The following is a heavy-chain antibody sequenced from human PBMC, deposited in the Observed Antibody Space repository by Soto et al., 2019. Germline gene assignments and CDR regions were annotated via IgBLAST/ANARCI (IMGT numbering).Heavy chain of an antibody. CDR2: ISGSGGST. Sequence: EVQLLESGGGLVQPGGSLRLSCTASGFTFSSYAMSWVRQAPGKGLEWVSAISGSGGSTYYADSVKGRFTISRDNSKNTLSLQMNSLRAEDTAVYYCARRSSGWYFDYWGQGTLVTVSS. CDR1: GFTFSSYA. CDR3: ARRSSGWYFDY. J-gene: IGHJ4*02. D-gene: IGHD6-19*01. V-gene: IGHV3-23*01.